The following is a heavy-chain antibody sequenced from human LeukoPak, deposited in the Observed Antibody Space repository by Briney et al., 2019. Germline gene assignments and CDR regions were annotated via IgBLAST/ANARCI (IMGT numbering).Heavy chain of an antibody. CDR1: GGSFSGYY. J-gene: IGHJ6*03. CDR2: ISSSGSTI. D-gene: IGHD5-24*01. Sequence: PSETLSLTCAAYGGSFSGYYWSWVRQAPGKGLEWVSYISSSGSTIYYADSVKGRFTISRDNAKNSLYLQMNSLRAEDTAVYYCARGDGSPSYMDVWGKGTTVTVSS. CDR3: ARGDGSPSYMDV. V-gene: IGHV3-11*04.